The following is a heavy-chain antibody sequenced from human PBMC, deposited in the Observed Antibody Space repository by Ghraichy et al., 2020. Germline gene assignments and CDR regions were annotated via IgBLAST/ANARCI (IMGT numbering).Heavy chain of an antibody. J-gene: IGHJ4*02. CDR2: ISSSSSYI. D-gene: IGHD4-17*01. V-gene: IGHV3-21*01. CDR1: GFTFSSYS. Sequence: GGSLRLSCAASGFTFSSYSMNWVRQAPGKGLEWVSSISSSSSYIYYADSVKGRFTISRDNAKNSLYLQMNSLRAEDTAVYYCARGGARTVTTNCGQGTLVTVSS. CDR3: ARGGARTVTTN.